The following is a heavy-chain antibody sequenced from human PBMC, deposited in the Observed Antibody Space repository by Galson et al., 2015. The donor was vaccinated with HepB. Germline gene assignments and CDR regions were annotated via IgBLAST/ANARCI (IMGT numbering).Heavy chain of an antibody. J-gene: IGHJ3*02. CDR1: GFSVTNNGVA. Sequence: PALVKPTQTLTLTCTCSGFSVTNNGVAVAWIRQPPGKALEWLTTIYWDDTKTFSPSLESRLTFTIDSSKNQVVLTLANVDPVDTATYFCAYSQTTVTSAFDISGPGTMVTVSS. V-gene: IGHV2-5*02. CDR3: AYSQTTVTSAFDI. D-gene: IGHD4-11*01. CDR2: IYWDDTK.